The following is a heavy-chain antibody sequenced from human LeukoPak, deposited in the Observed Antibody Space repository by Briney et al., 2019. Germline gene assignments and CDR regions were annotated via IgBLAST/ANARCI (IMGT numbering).Heavy chain of an antibody. D-gene: IGHD3-9*01. J-gene: IGHJ4*02. CDR2: ISSSSSYI. CDR3: ARDYHYDILTGYFDY. Sequence: GGSLRLSCAASGFTFSSYSMNWVRQAPGKGLEWVSSISSSSSYIYYADSVKGRFTISRDNAKNSLYLQMNSLRAEDTAVYYCARDYHYDILTGYFDYWGQGTLVTVSS. CDR1: GFTFSSYS. V-gene: IGHV3-21*01.